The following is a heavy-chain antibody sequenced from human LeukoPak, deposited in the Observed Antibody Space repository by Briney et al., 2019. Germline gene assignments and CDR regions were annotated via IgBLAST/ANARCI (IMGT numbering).Heavy chain of an antibody. CDR1: GFTFSSYA. CDR2: ISSNGGST. Sequence: GGSLRLSCSASGFTFSSYAMHWVRQAPGKGLEYVSAISSNGGSTYYADSVKGRFTISRDNSKNTLYLQMSSLRAEDTAVYYCVKDGRPIRLGELTSLDYWGQGTLVTVSS. J-gene: IGHJ4*02. D-gene: IGHD3-16*02. V-gene: IGHV3-64D*06. CDR3: VKDGRPIRLGELTSLDY.